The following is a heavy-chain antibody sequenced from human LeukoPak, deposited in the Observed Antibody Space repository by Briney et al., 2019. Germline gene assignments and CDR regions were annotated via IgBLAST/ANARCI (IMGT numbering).Heavy chain of an antibody. CDR2: ISGSGDNT. V-gene: IGHV3-23*01. CDR3: AKSWGSGYPIDY. Sequence: GGTLRLSCAASGFTFSSHGMSWVRQAPGKGLEWVSTISGSGDNTYYADSVKGRFTISRDNSKNTLYLQMNSLRAEDTAVYYCAKSWGSGYPIDYWGQGTLVTVSS. J-gene: IGHJ4*02. D-gene: IGHD3-22*01. CDR1: GFTFSSHG.